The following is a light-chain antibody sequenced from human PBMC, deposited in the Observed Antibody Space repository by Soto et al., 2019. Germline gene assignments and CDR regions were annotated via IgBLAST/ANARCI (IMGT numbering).Light chain of an antibody. V-gene: IGLV2-14*01. Sequence: QSALTQPASVSGSPGQSITISCTGTSSDVGAYTSVYWYQQHPGKAPKLMIYEVSNRPSGVSNRFSGSKSANTASLTISGLQADDEAHYYCTSYTSDNRNYVFGTGTKVTVL. J-gene: IGLJ1*01. CDR1: SSDVGAYTS. CDR3: TSYTSDNRNYV. CDR2: EVS.